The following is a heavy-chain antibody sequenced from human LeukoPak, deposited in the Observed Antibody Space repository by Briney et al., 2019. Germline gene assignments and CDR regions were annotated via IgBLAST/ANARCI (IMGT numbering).Heavy chain of an antibody. D-gene: IGHD2-2*01. J-gene: IGHJ4*02. Sequence: GGSLRLSCAASGFTVSSSYISWVRQAPGKGPEWVSAIYSGGTTYYANSVKGRFTISRDNSKNMLYLLMNSLRAEDTAIYHCARQTGASTNFDNWGQGTLVTVSS. CDR2: IYSGGTT. V-gene: IGHV3-53*01. CDR1: GFTVSSSY. CDR3: ARQTGASTNFDN.